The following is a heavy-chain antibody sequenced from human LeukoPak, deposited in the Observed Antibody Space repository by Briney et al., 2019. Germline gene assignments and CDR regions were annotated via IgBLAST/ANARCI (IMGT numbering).Heavy chain of an antibody. CDR3: ARGPYYYDSSGYSTYFDY. CDR2: MNPNSGNT. V-gene: IGHV1-8*02. CDR1: GGTFSSYA. J-gene: IGHJ4*02. D-gene: IGHD3-22*01. Sequence: ASVKVSCKASGGTFSSYAISWVRQATGQGLEWMGWMNPNSGNTGYAQKFQGRVTMTRNTSISTAYMELSSLRSEDTAVYYCARGPYYYDSSGYSTYFDYWGQGTLVTVSS.